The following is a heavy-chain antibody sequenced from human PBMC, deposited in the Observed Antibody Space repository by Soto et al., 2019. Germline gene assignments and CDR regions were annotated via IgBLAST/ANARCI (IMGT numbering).Heavy chain of an antibody. CDR3: ASLVVAATIGDWFDP. D-gene: IGHD2-15*01. Sequence: QVQLQQWGAGLLKPSETLSLTCAVYGGSFSGYYWSWIRQPPGKGLEWIGEINHSGSTNYNPSLKSRVTLSVDTSKNQFYLKLSSVTAADTAVYYCASLVVAATIGDWFDPWGQGTLVTVSS. CDR1: GGSFSGYY. J-gene: IGHJ5*02. V-gene: IGHV4-34*01. CDR2: INHSGST.